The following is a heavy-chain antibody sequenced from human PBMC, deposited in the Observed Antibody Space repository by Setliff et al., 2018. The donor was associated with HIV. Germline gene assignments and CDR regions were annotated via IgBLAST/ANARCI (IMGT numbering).Heavy chain of an antibody. CDR2: INHSGST. CDR1: GGSFSGYY. Sequence: SETLSLTCAVYGGSFSGYYWSWIRQPPGKGLEWIGEINHSGSTNYNPSLKSRVTISVDTSKSQFSLKLSSVTAADTAVYYCAIRGSSGLYEVGYFDYWGQGTLVTVSS. V-gene: IGHV4-34*01. D-gene: IGHD6-19*01. CDR3: AIRGSSGLYEVGYFDY. J-gene: IGHJ4*02.